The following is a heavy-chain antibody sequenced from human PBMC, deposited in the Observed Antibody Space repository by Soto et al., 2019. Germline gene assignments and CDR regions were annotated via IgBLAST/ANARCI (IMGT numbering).Heavy chain of an antibody. CDR3: ARDQGWSSSRVTYYYYCGMDV. J-gene: IGHJ6*02. V-gene: IGHV1-69*01. D-gene: IGHD6-6*01. CDR1: GGTFSSYA. Sequence: QVQLVQSGAEVKKPGSSVKVSCKASGGTFSSYAISWVRQAPGQGLEWMGGIIPIFGTANYAQKFQGRVTITADESTSTAYMELSSLRSEDTAVYYCARDQGWSSSRVTYYYYCGMDVWGQGTTVTVSS. CDR2: IIPIFGTA.